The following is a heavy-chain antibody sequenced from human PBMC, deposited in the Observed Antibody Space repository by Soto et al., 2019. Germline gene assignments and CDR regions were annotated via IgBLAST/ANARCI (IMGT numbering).Heavy chain of an antibody. Sequence: SETLSLTCTVSGGSISSYYWSWIRQPPGKGLEWIGYIYYSGSTNYNPSLKSRVTISVDTSKNQFSLKLSSVTAADTAVYYCARVVEVDLAIYYMDVWGKGTTVTVSS. CDR2: IYYSGST. J-gene: IGHJ6*03. CDR3: ARVVEVDLAIYYMDV. D-gene: IGHD2-2*01. CDR1: GGSISSYY. V-gene: IGHV4-59*01.